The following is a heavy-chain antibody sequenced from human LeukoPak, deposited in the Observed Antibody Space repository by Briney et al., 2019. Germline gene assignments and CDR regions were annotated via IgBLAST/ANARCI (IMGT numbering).Heavy chain of an antibody. CDR2: MNPNSGNT. CDR1: GYTFTSYD. V-gene: IGHV1-8*03. J-gene: IGHJ4*02. Sequence: GASVKVSCKASGYTFTSYDINWVRQATGQGLEWMGWMNPNSGNTGYAQKFQGRVTIARNTSISTAYMELSSLRSEDTAVYYCARASYYDFWSGYYDYRSFDYWGQGTLVTVSS. CDR3: ARASYYDFWSGYYDYRSFDY. D-gene: IGHD3-3*01.